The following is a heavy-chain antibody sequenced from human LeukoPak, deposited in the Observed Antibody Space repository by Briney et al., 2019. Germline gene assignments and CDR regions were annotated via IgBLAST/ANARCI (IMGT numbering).Heavy chain of an antibody. V-gene: IGHV3-30*18. Sequence: GGSLRLSCAASGFTFSSYGMSWVRQAPGKGLEWVAVISYDGSNKYYADSVKGRFTISRDNSKNTLYLQMNSLRAEDTAVYYCAKEEAIWSGYYADSYYYYYMDVWGKGTTVTVSS. D-gene: IGHD3-3*01. CDR1: GFTFSSYG. CDR2: ISYDGSNK. CDR3: AKEEAIWSGYYADSYYYYYMDV. J-gene: IGHJ6*03.